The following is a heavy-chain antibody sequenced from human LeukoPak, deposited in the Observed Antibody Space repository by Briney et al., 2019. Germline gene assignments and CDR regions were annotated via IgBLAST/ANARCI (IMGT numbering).Heavy chain of an antibody. CDR3: ARGGYYGSGNDFRFDP. Sequence: SETLSLTCIVSGGSISSSSYYWGWIRQPPGKGLEWIGSIHYSGSTYYNPSLKSRVTISVDTPKNQFSLKLSSVTAADTAIYYCARGGYYGSGNDFRFDPWGQGTLVTVSS. CDR2: IHYSGST. CDR1: GGSISSSSYY. V-gene: IGHV4-39*07. D-gene: IGHD3-10*01. J-gene: IGHJ5*02.